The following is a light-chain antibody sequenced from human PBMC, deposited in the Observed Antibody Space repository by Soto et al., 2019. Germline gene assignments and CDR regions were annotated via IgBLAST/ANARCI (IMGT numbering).Light chain of an antibody. J-gene: IGLJ1*01. CDR3: CSYAGSYTIV. Sequence: QSARTQPRSVSGSPGQSVTISCTGTSSDVGGYSYVSWYQQHPGKAPELMIYDVSKRPSGAPDRFSGFKSGNSASLTISGLLADDVADYYRCSYAGSYTIVFGSGTKVTVL. CDR2: DVS. V-gene: IGLV2-11*01. CDR1: SSDVGGYSY.